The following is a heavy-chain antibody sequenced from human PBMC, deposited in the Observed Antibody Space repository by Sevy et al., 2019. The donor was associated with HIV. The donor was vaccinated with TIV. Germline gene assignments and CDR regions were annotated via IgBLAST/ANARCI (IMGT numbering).Heavy chain of an antibody. Sequence: GGSLRLSCTASGFTFSSSAMTWVRQPPGKGLEWGSGISGSGGDSYYADSAKGRFIISRDNSKNRLYLQMNSLRVEDTAVYYCAKGGGGWYSPDGFEIWGQGTVVTVSS. CDR2: ISGSGGDS. J-gene: IGHJ3*02. CDR1: GFTFSSSA. V-gene: IGHV3-23*01. CDR3: AKGGGGWYSPDGFEI. D-gene: IGHD6-19*01.